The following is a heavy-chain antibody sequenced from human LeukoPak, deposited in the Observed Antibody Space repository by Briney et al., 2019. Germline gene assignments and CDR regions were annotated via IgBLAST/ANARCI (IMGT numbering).Heavy chain of an antibody. CDR1: GYTFTRYA. Sequence: ASVKVSCKASGYTFTRYAMNWVRQAPGQGLEWMGWIDPKTGNPTYAQGFTGRFVFSLDTSVTTAYLQISSLKAEDTAVYYCASGSSGWYMPYVWGKGTTVTVSS. CDR3: ASGSSGWYMPYV. D-gene: IGHD6-19*01. J-gene: IGHJ6*04. CDR2: IDPKTGNP. V-gene: IGHV7-4-1*02.